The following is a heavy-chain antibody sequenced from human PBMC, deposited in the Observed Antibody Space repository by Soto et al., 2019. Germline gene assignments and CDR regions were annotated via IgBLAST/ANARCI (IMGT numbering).Heavy chain of an antibody. CDR1: GFTVSSNY. CDR2: IYSGGST. V-gene: IGHV3-53*02. CDR3: ARDPPATRHGMNV. Sequence: EVQLVETGGGLIQPGGSLRLSCAASGFTVSSNYMSWVRQAPGKGLEWVSVIYSGGSTYYADSVRGRFTISRDNSKNTRYLQMKTLRAEDTAVYYCARDPPATRHGMNVWGQGPTVTVSS. J-gene: IGHJ6*02.